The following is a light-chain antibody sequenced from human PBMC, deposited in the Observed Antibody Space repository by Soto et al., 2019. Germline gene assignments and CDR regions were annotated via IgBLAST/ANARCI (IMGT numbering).Light chain of an antibody. CDR3: QQRKHWPPLT. CDR2: DES. CDR1: HNVDIY. V-gene: IGKV3-11*01. Sequence: EVVLTQSPATLSLSPGETATLSCRASHNVDIYLAGYQQKPGQAPRLLIYDESNRATGIPARFSGSGSGTDFTLNISSLEPEDSAVYYCQQRKHWPPLTFGQGTRLE. J-gene: IGKJ5*01.